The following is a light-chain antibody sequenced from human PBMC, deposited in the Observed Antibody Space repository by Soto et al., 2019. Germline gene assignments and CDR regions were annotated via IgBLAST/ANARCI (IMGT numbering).Light chain of an antibody. Sequence: EIVLTQTPGTLSLSPGERATLSCRASQSLSSSYLAWYQQKSGQAPRLLIYGSFSRATGIPDRFSGSGSGTDSTLTISRLEPEDFAVYYCQQYGSWITFGQGTRLEI. J-gene: IGKJ5*01. CDR3: QQYGSWIT. V-gene: IGKV3-20*01. CDR2: GSF. CDR1: QSLSSSY.